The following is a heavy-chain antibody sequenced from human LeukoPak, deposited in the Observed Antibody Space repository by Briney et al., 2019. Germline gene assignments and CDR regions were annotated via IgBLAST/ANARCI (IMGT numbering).Heavy chain of an antibody. Sequence: SQTLSLTCTVSGGSISSGDYYWSWIRQPPGKGLEWIGYIYYSGSTYYNPSLKSRVTISVDTSKNQFSLKLSSVTAADTAVYYCARGDTAMDTWGTFDYWGQGTLVTVSS. J-gene: IGHJ4*02. CDR3: ARGDTAMDTWGTFDY. CDR2: IYYSGST. V-gene: IGHV4-30-4*01. D-gene: IGHD5-18*01. CDR1: GGSISSGDYY.